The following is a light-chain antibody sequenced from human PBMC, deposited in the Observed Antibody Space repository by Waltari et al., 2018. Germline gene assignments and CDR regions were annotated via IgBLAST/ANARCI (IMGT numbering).Light chain of an antibody. CDR3: QQSTYWPLT. CDR2: EAA. V-gene: IGKV3-11*01. Sequence: EIVVTQSAATLSLCAEERANLSCRARKRVRSLAWYQKNPGQDPRLLIYEAANRATGIPARFSGSMSGTDFTRTISSLEPEDFAVYYCQQSTYWPLTFGGGTKVESK. CDR1: KRVRS. J-gene: IGKJ4*01.